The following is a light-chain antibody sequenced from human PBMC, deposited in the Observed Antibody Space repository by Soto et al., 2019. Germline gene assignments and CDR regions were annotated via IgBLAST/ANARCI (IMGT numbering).Light chain of an antibody. V-gene: IGKV3-20*01. Sequence: ELVLTQSPGTLSLSPGEIATLSCRSSQNVGGRFLAWYQQKPGQAPSLLINVASTRATGIPDRFSGSGSGTDFTLTISRLEPEDFAVYYCQQYGTSPIAFGQGTRLE. CDR3: QQYGTSPIA. CDR1: QNVGGRF. J-gene: IGKJ5*01. CDR2: VAS.